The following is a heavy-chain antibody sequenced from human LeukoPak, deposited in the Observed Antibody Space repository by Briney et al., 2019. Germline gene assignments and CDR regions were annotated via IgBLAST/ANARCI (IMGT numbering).Heavy chain of an antibody. D-gene: IGHD4-23*01. CDR1: GGSISSSSYY. Sequence: SETLSLTCTVSGGSISSSSYYWGWIRQPPGKGLEWIGSIYYSGSTYYNPSLKSRVTISVDTSKNQFSLKLSSVTAADTAVYYCAKLYGGPRGVDYWGQGTLVTVSS. CDR2: IYYSGST. CDR3: AKLYGGPRGVDY. J-gene: IGHJ4*02. V-gene: IGHV4-39*07.